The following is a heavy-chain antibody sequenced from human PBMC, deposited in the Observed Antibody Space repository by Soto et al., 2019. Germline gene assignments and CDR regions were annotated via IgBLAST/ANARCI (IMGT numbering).Heavy chain of an antibody. CDR1: GYSFTSYW. CDR3: ARHLGSRPYDILTGYYKGYYYYYMDV. D-gene: IGHD3-9*01. Sequence: GESLKISCKGSGYSFTSYWIGWVRQMPGKGLEWMGIIYPGDSDTRYSPSFQGQVTISADKSISTAYLQWSSLKASDTAMYDCARHLGSRPYDILTGYYKGYYYYYMDVWGKGTTVTVSS. V-gene: IGHV5-51*01. J-gene: IGHJ6*03. CDR2: IYPGDSDT.